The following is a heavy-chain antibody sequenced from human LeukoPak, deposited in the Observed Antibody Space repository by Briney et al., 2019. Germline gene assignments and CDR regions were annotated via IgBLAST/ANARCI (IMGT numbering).Heavy chain of an antibody. CDR1: GVSISGYS. V-gene: IGHV4-59*01. D-gene: IGHD2-2*01. CDR3: AGGDFCSSSNCYLRPMDV. CDR2: IYYSGSA. J-gene: IGHJ6*03. Sequence: SETLSLTCTVSGVSISGYSWTWIRQPPGKGLEWIGYIYYSGSATYNPSLKSRVTMSVDTAKNQFSLKLRSVTAADTAVYYCAGGDFCSSSNCYLRPMDVWGKGTTVTVSS.